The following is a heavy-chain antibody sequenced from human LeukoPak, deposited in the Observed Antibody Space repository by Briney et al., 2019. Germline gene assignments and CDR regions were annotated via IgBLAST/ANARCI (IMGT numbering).Heavy chain of an antibody. J-gene: IGHJ5*02. Sequence: GGSLRLSCAASGFTFSNSAMSWVRQAPGKGLEWVSTISGSGASTYYADSVKGRFTISRDNSKSTLYLQINSLRAEDTAVYYCXKFRAAAGRDWFDPWGQGTLVTVSS. CDR3: XKFRAAAGRDWFDP. CDR1: GFTFSNSA. V-gene: IGHV3-23*01. CDR2: ISGSGAST. D-gene: IGHD6-13*01.